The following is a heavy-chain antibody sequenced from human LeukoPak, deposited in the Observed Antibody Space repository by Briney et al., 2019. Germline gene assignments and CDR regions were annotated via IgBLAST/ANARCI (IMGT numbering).Heavy chain of an antibody. Sequence: PSETLSLTCTVSGGSISTHYWSWIRQPPGKGLEWIGSVSDSGRPNYNPSLRSRVTVSLDTSKNLFSLKLSSVTAADTAVYYCARDRYLYSEFWSGYYAFDIWGQGTMVTVSS. J-gene: IGHJ3*02. CDR3: ARDRYLYSEFWSGYYAFDI. CDR1: GGSISTHY. CDR2: VSDSGRP. V-gene: IGHV4-59*11. D-gene: IGHD3-3*01.